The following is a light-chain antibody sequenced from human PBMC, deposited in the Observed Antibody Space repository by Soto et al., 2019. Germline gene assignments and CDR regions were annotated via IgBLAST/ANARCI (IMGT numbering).Light chain of an antibody. CDR2: DAS. J-gene: IGKJ2*01. CDR3: QQYNSYST. V-gene: IGKV1-5*01. CDR1: QSISSW. Sequence: DIQMTQSPSTLSASVGDRVTITCRARQSISSWLAWYQQKPGKAPKLLIYDASSLESVVPSRFSGSGSGTDFTLTSSSLQPDDFATYYCQQYNSYSTFGQGTKLE.